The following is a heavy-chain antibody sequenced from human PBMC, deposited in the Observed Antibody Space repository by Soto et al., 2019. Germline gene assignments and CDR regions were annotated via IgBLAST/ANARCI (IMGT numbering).Heavy chain of an antibody. CDR1: GGTFSSYA. J-gene: IGHJ6*02. V-gene: IGHV1-69*13. Sequence: ASVKVSCKASGGTFSSYAISWVRQAPGQGLEWMGGIIPIFGTANYAQKFQGRVTITADESTSTAYMELSSLRSEDTAVYYCARDYQLRDSSGYYYEVYYYYGMDVWGQGTTVTVSS. CDR2: IIPIFGTA. D-gene: IGHD3-22*01. CDR3: ARDYQLRDSSGYYYEVYYYYGMDV.